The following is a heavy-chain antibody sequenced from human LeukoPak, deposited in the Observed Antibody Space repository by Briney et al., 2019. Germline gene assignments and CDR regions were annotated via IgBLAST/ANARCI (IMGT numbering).Heavy chain of an antibody. CDR3: ARYCSSTTCYNGEAPGMDV. V-gene: IGHV3-7*04. CDR1: GFTFSTYW. D-gene: IGHD2-2*02. J-gene: IGHJ6*02. CDR2: IKHDGSQK. Sequence: GGSLRLSCAASGFTFSTYWMSWVRQAPGKGLEWVANIKHDGSQKYYVNSVKARFTISRDNAKNSLYMQMNSLRAEDTAVYYCARYCSSTTCYNGEAPGMDVWGQGTTVTVSS.